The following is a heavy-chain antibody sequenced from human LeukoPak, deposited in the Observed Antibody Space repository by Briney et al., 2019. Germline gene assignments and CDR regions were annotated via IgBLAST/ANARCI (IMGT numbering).Heavy chain of an antibody. D-gene: IGHD6-19*01. CDR3: ARDEYSSGSFDY. Sequence: SETLSLTCVVYGGSFSGYYWSWIRQPPGKGLEWIGEINHSGSTNYNPSLKSRVTISVDTSKNQFSLKLSSVTAADTAVYYCARDEYSSGSFDYWGQGTLVTVSS. V-gene: IGHV4-34*01. J-gene: IGHJ4*02. CDR2: INHSGST. CDR1: GGSFSGYY.